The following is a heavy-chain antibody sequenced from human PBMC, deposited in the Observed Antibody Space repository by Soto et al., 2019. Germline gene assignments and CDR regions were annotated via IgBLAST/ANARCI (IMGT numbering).Heavy chain of an antibody. V-gene: IGHV3-48*02. CDR1: GFTFSVYT. CDR2: ITGSSDRI. Sequence: DVHLVESGGGLVQPGGSLRLSCAASGFTFSVYTMNWVRQAPGKGLHWVSYITGSSDRILFADSVKGRFTVSRDNAKNSLYLQMNSLRDEDTGVYYCTTSSGHLNHWGQGTLVSVSS. J-gene: IGHJ4*02. D-gene: IGHD3-22*01. CDR3: TTSSGHLNH.